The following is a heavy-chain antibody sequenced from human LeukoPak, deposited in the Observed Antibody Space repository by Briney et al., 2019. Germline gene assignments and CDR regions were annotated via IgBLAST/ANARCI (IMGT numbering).Heavy chain of an antibody. J-gene: IGHJ4*02. CDR2: IYSGDTT. V-gene: IGHV3-66*04. CDR1: GFTVSTNY. Sequence: GGSLRLSCAASGFTVSTNYMSWVRQAPGKGLEWVSVIYSGDTTFYADSVRGKFTISRDNSKNTLYLQMNSLRAEDTAVYYCARQLNTALIVLGVWGQGTLVTVSS. D-gene: IGHD3-22*01. CDR3: ARQLNTALIVLGV.